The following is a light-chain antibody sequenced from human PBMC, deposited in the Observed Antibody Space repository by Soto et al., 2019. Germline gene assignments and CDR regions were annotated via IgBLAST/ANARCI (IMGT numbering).Light chain of an antibody. CDR1: QSVDSN. CDR2: GAS. CDR3: HHFGSLPET. V-gene: IGKV3-20*01. J-gene: IGKJ1*01. Sequence: EIVMTQSPGTLSVSTGEGATLSCRASQSVDSNLAWYQQKPGQAPRLLIYGASTRATGIPDRFRGSGSGTEFTLTISRLEPEDFAVYYCHHFGSLPETFGQGTNVE.